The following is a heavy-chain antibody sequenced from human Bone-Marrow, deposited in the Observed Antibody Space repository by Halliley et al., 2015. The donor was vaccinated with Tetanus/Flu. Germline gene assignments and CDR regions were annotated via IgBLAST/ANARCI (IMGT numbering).Heavy chain of an antibody. J-gene: IGHJ4*02. Sequence: WGAVIAFDGENKEYLDPVKGWFSISRDTSKNTVYLQMDSRRDEDTALYYCARKREGWGDAFEYWGQGTPVTVSS. CDR2: IAFDGENK. D-gene: IGHD3-16*01. V-gene: IGHV3-30*03. CDR3: ARKREGWGDAFEY.